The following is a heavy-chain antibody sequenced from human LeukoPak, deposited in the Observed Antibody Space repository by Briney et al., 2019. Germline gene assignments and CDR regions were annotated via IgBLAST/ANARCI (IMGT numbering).Heavy chain of an antibody. J-gene: IGHJ4*02. V-gene: IGHV1-69*05. CDR2: IIPIFGTA. CDR3: ARENYDNPEDGEDY. Sequence: GASVKVSCKASGGTFSSYAISWVRQAPGQGLEWMGGIIPIFGTANYAQKFQGRVTITTDESTSTAYMELSSLRSEDTAVYYCARENYDNPEDGEDYWGQGTLVTVSS. D-gene: IGHD3-22*01. CDR1: GGTFSSYA.